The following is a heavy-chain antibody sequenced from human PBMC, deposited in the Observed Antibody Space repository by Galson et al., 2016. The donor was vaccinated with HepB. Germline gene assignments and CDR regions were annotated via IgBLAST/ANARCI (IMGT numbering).Heavy chain of an antibody. CDR1: GFTFHTSA. Sequence: SLRLSCAASGFTFHTSAMSWVRQAPGKGLEWVSSIANVGSPTYYADAVKSRFTISRDNSQNTVYLQMNSLRADDTALYYCAKGGGFGRGEIWGPGVLVTVSS. D-gene: IGHD6-25*01. CDR3: AKGGGFGRGEI. V-gene: IGHV3-23*01. J-gene: IGHJ4*02. CDR2: IANVGSPT.